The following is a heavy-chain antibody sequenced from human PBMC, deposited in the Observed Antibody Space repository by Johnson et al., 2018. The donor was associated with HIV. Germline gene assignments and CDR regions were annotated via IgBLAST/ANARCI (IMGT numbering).Heavy chain of an antibody. V-gene: IGHV3-30*03. CDR2: MSYDGSNE. J-gene: IGHJ3*02. CDR1: GFSFSSYD. Sequence: QVQLVESGGGVVPPGRSLRVSCGASGFSFSSYDMHWVRQAPGKGLEWVAVMSYDGSNEYYGDSVKGRFNISRDNSKKQLYLQMSSLKTEATAVYYCTTALVVITHRPRGDAFDIWGQGTMVTVAS. CDR3: TTALVVITHRPRGDAFDI. D-gene: IGHD3-22*01.